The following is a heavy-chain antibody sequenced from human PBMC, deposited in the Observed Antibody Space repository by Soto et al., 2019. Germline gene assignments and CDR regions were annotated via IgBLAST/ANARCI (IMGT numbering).Heavy chain of an antibody. CDR1: GDSVTSHY. CDR2: MHYTGFS. Sequence: PSESLSLTCSFSGDSVTSHYLTWIRQSPEKGLEWIGYMHYTGFSHYNPSLKGRFTISRDNSKNTLYLQMNSLRAEDTAVYYCAKGDYDILTRYYTTNYYYYYGMDVWGQGTTVTVSS. V-gene: IGHV4-59*02. CDR3: AKGDYDILTRYYTTNYYYYYGMDV. J-gene: IGHJ6*02. D-gene: IGHD3-9*01.